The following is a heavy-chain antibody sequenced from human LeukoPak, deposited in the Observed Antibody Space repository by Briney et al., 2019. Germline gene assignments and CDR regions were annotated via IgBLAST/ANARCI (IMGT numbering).Heavy chain of an antibody. D-gene: IGHD3-22*01. V-gene: IGHV3-21*01. CDR3: ARDLGAYYYNSSGYYNFDY. CDR2: ISRSSSYI. Sequence: GGSLRLSCAVSGFTFSSYSMNWVRQAPGKGLEWVSSISRSSSYIYYADSVKGRFTISRDNAKNSLYLQMNSLRVEDTAVYYCARDLGAYYYNSSGYYNFDYWGQGTLVTVSS. J-gene: IGHJ4*02. CDR1: GFTFSSYS.